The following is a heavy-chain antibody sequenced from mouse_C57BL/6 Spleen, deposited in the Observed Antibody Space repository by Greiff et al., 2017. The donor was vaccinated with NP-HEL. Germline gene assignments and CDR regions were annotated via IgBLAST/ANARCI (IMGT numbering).Heavy chain of an antibody. CDR2: ISYDGSN. D-gene: IGHD1-3*01. CDR1: GYSITSGYY. CDR3: ASGEWAY. V-gene: IGHV3-6*01. J-gene: IGHJ3*01. Sequence: VQLKESGPGLVKPSQSLSLTCSVTGYSITSGYYWNWIRQFPGNKLEWMGYISYDGSNNYNPSLKNRISITRDTSKNQFFLKLNSVTTEDTATYYCASGEWAYWGQGTLVTVSA.